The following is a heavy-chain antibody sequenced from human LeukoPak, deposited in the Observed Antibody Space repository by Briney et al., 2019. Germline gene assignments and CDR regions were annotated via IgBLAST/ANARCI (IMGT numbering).Heavy chain of an antibody. V-gene: IGHV4-61*01. CDR3: ASGEGAAGTSYFDY. CDR2: IYYSGST. Sequence: PSQTLSLTCTVSGGSISSGSYYWSWIRQPPGKGLEWIGYIYYSGSTNYNPSLKSRVTISVDTSKNQFSLKLSSVTAADTAVYYCASGEGAAGTSYFDYWGQGTLVTVSS. CDR1: GGSISSGSYY. J-gene: IGHJ4*02. D-gene: IGHD6-13*01.